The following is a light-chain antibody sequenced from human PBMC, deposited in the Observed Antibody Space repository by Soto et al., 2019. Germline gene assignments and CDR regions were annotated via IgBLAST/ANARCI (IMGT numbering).Light chain of an antibody. V-gene: IGKV3-20*01. CDR2: AAF. Sequence: LTQSPDTLSLSPGERATLSCRASRSLDSRYLVWYQQKPGQAPRLLIYAAFSRATGIPGRFSGSGSGTDFTLTISSLEPEYFAVYFCQQYGSFVTFGGGTKVELK. CDR1: RSLDSRY. CDR3: QQYGSFVT. J-gene: IGKJ4*01.